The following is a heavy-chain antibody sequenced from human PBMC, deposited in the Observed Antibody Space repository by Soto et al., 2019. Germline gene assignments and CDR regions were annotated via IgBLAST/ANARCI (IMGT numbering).Heavy chain of an antibody. J-gene: IGHJ3*02. Sequence: ASVKVSCKASGYTFTSYYMHWVRQAPGQGLEWMGIINPSGGSTSYAQKFQGRVTMTRDTSTSTVYMELSSLRSEDTAVYYCEREYNWNYDAFDIWGQGTMVTVSS. CDR2: INPSGGST. CDR1: GYTFTSYY. V-gene: IGHV1-46*01. D-gene: IGHD1-7*01. CDR3: EREYNWNYDAFDI.